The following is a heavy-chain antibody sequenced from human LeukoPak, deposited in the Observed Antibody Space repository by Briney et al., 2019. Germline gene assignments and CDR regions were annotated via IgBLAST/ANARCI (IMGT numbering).Heavy chain of an antibody. CDR3: ARDFARYYGSGSSDY. CDR2: IYSGGST. V-gene: IGHV3-53*01. D-gene: IGHD3-10*01. J-gene: IGHJ4*02. Sequence: GGSRRLSCAASGFTFSSYGMSWVRQAPGKGLEWVSVIYSGGSTYYADSVKGRFTISRDNSKNTLYLQMNSLRAEDTAVYYCARDFARYYGSGSSDYWGQGTLVTVSS. CDR1: GFTFSSYG.